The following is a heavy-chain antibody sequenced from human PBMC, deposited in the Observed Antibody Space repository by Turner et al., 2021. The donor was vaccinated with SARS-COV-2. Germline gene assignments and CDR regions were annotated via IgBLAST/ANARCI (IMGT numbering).Heavy chain of an antibody. CDR3: ARVFPTDSSVWYRYYYYYGMDV. CDR2: ITGSSGYI. CDR1: GFTFSSYS. D-gene: IGHD6-19*01. J-gene: IGHJ6*02. V-gene: IGHV3-21*01. Sequence: EVQLVESGGGLVKPGGSLRLSCAASGFTFSSYSMNWVRQAPGKGLEWVSSITGSSGYISYADSVKGRFTISRDNAKTSLYLQMNSLRAEDTAVYYCARVFPTDSSVWYRYYYYYGMDVWGQGTTVTVSS.